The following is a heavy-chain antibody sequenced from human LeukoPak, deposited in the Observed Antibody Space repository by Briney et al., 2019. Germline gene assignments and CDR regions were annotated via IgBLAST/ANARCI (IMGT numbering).Heavy chain of an antibody. V-gene: IGHV4-4*07. CDR2: VYTSGST. D-gene: IGHD3-22*01. CDR1: GGSISSYY. J-gene: IGHJ3*02. CDR3: ARDFGYYYDSSGYPPRAFDI. Sequence: PSETLSLTCTVSGGSISSYYWSWIRQPAGKGLEWIGRVYTSGSTNYNPSLKSRVTMSVDTSKNQFSLKLSSVTSADTAVYYCARDFGYYYDSSGYPPRAFDIWGQGTMVTVSS.